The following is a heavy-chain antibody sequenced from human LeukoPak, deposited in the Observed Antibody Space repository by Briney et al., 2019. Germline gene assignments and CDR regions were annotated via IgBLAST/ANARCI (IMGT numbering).Heavy chain of an antibody. CDR2: INHSGST. J-gene: IGHJ4*02. D-gene: IGHD1-1*01. V-gene: IGHV4-34*01. CDR1: GGFFSGYY. Sequence: SETLSLTCAVYGGFFSGYYWSWIRQPPGKWLEWIGEINHSGSTNYNPSLKSRVTISVDTSKNQFSLNVSSVTAGDTAVYYCARGWRGRFGYWGQGTLVTVSS. CDR3: ARGWRGRFGY.